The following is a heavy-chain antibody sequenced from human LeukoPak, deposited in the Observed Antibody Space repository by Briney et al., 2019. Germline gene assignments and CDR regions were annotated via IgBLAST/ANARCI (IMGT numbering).Heavy chain of an antibody. Sequence: GGSLRLSCAASGFTFSDYYMSWLRQAPGKGLEWVSYISSSGSTIYYADSVKGRFTISRDNAKNSLYLQMNSLRVEDTAVYYCARDLSRWAATTNWFDPWGQGTLVTVSS. CDR3: ARDLSRWAATTNWFDP. D-gene: IGHD1-1*01. CDR2: ISSSGSTI. V-gene: IGHV3-11*01. J-gene: IGHJ5*02. CDR1: GFTFSDYY.